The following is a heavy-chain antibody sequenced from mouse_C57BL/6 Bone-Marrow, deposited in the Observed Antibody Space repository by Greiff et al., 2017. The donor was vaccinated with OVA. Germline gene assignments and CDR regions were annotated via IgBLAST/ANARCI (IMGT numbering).Heavy chain of an antibody. D-gene: IGHD1-1*01. CDR1: GFTFRDYG. CDR3: AREDYYGSRKCDD. Sequence: EVKLMESGGGLVKPGGSLKLSCAASGFTFRDYGMHWVRQAPEQGLEWVAYISSGSSTIYYADTVKGRVTISRDNAKNTLVLQMTSLRSEDTAMYYCAREDYYGSRKCDDGGRGTTLTVSA. V-gene: IGHV5-17*01. J-gene: IGHJ2*01. CDR2: ISSGSSTI.